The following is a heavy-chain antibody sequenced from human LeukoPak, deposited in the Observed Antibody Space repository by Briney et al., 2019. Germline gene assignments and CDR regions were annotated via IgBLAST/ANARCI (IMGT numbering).Heavy chain of an antibody. Sequence: PGGSLRLSCAASGFTFSSYEMNWVRQAPGKGLEWVSYISSSGSTIYYADSVKGRFTISRDNSKNTLYLQMNSLRAEDTAVYYCARRGASWYYFDYWGQGTLVTVSS. D-gene: IGHD6-13*01. J-gene: IGHJ4*02. CDR3: ARRGASWYYFDY. CDR2: ISSSGSTI. V-gene: IGHV3-48*03. CDR1: GFTFSSYE.